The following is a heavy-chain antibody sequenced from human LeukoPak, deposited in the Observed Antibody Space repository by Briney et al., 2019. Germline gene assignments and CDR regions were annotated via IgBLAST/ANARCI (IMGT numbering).Heavy chain of an antibody. D-gene: IGHD3-9*01. CDR2: ISGSGGST. CDR1: GFTFSSYA. Sequence: GGSLRLSCAASGFTFSSYAMSWVRQAPGKGLGWVSAISGSGGSTYYADSVKGRFTISRDNSKNTLYLQMNSLRAEDTAVYYCAISDWARLDYWGQGTLVTVSS. J-gene: IGHJ4*02. CDR3: AISDWARLDY. V-gene: IGHV3-23*01.